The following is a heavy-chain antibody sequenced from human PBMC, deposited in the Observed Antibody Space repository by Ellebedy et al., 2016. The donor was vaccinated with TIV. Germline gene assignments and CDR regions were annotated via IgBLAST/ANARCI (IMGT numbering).Heavy chain of an antibody. CDR2: LNTYNGNT. Sequence: AASVKVSCKASGHTFTSDGFGWVRQAPGQGLEWMGWLNTYNGNTNYAKSFQGRVTMTTDTSTNTAYLDLRGLRPDDTAVYYCARGITGPVDLGYWGQGTLVTVSS. CDR3: ARGITGPVDLGY. CDR1: GHTFTSDG. V-gene: IGHV1-18*04. D-gene: IGHD1-1*01. J-gene: IGHJ4*02.